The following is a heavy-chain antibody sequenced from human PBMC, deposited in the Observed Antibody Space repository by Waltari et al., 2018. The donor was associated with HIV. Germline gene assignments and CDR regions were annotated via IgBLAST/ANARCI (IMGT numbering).Heavy chain of an antibody. Sequence: QLQLQESGPGLVKPSETLSLTCTVSGGSISSSSRHYWGWIRQPPGKRLEWIGSIYYGGNTYYNPSLESRVTISVDTSKNQFSLKLRSVTAADTSLYYCARVSTWFYLEGGDGWGQGTTVTVSS. CDR3: ARVSTWFYLEGGDG. CDR2: IYYGGNT. J-gene: IGHJ6*02. CDR1: GGSISSSSRHY. D-gene: IGHD3-3*01. V-gene: IGHV4-39*01.